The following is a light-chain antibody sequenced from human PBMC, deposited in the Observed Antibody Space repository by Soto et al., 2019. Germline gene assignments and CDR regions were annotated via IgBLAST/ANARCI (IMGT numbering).Light chain of an antibody. J-gene: IGLJ1*01. CDR2: GHT. Sequence: QSVLTQPPSVSGAPGQRVTISCTGSSSNIGAGYDVHWYQQLPGTAPKLLIYGHTNRPSGVPDRFSGSKSGTSASLAITGLQAEDEADYFCQSHDSSLSTYVVGTGTKVNV. V-gene: IGLV1-40*01. CDR3: QSHDSSLSTYV. CDR1: SSNIGAGYD.